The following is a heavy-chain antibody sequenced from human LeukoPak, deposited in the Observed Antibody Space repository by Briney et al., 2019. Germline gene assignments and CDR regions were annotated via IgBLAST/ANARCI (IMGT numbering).Heavy chain of an antibody. Sequence: ASVKVSCKASGYTFTSYYMHWVRQAPGQGLEWMGIINPSGGSTSYAQKFQGRVTMTRDMSTSTVYMELSSLRSDDTAVYYCAFIAAAHNWFDPWGQGTLVTVSS. J-gene: IGHJ5*02. CDR3: AFIAAAHNWFDP. CDR1: GYTFTSYY. CDR2: INPSGGST. D-gene: IGHD6-13*01. V-gene: IGHV1-46*01.